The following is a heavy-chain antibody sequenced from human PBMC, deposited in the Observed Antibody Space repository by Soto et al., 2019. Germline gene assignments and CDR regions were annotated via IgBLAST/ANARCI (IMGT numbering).Heavy chain of an antibody. D-gene: IGHD3-3*01. Sequence: QVQLVESGGGVVQPGRSLRLSCAASGFTFSSYGMHWVRQAPGKGLEWVAVISYDGSNKYYADSVKGRFTISRDNSKNTLYLQMNSLRAEDTAVYYCAKGPLRFLEWLLDYWGQGTLVTVSS. V-gene: IGHV3-30*18. CDR3: AKGPLRFLEWLLDY. CDR1: GFTFSSYG. CDR2: ISYDGSNK. J-gene: IGHJ4*02.